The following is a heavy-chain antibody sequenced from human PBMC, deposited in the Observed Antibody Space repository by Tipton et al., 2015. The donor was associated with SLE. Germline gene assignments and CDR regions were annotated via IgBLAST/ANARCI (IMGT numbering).Heavy chain of an antibody. Sequence: LRLSCPVSGGSISSYYWSWIRQPPGKGLEWIGYIYYSGSTNYNPSLKSRVTISVDTSKNQFSLKLSSVTAADTAVYYCARQSEYSSWTGFRFDPWGQGTLVTVSS. CDR3: ARQSEYSSWTGFRFDP. CDR1: GGSISSYY. D-gene: IGHD6-6*01. J-gene: IGHJ5*02. V-gene: IGHV4-59*08. CDR2: IYYSGST.